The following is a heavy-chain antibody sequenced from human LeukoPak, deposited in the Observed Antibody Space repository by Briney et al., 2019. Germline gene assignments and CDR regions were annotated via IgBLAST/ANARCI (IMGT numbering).Heavy chain of an antibody. D-gene: IGHD4-23*01. CDR2: IKQDGSEK. J-gene: IGHJ4*02. Sequence: PGGSLRLSCAASGFTFSSYSMNWVRQAPGKGLEWVANIKQDGSEKYYVDSVKGRFTISRDNAKNSLYLQMNSLRAEDTAVYHCARDQRWRFNFDYWGQGTLVTVSS. V-gene: IGHV3-7*01. CDR1: GFTFSSYS. CDR3: ARDQRWRFNFDY.